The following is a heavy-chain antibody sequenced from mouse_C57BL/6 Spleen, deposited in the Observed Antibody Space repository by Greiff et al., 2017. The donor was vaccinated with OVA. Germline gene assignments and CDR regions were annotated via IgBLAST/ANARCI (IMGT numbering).Heavy chain of an antibody. V-gene: IGHV2-5*01. J-gene: IGHJ4*01. CDR1: GFSLTSYG. Sequence: VKLQESGPGLVQPSQSLSITCTVSGFSLTSYGVHWVRQSPGKGLEWLGVIWRGGSTDYNAAFMSRLSITKDNSKSQVFFKMNSLQADDTAIYYCARPYYGSKDYAMDYWGQGTSVTVSS. CDR3: ARPYYGSKDYAMDY. CDR2: IWRGGST. D-gene: IGHD1-1*01.